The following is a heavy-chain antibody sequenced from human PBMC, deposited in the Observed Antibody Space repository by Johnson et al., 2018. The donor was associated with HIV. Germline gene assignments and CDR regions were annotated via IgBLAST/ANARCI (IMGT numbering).Heavy chain of an antibody. CDR2: ISYDGSNK. CDR1: GLTFSSYA. Sequence: VQLVEFGGGVVQPGRSLRLSCAASGLTFSSYAMHWVRQAPGKGLEWVAVISYDGSNKYYADSVKGRFTISRDNSKNTLYLQMNSLRAEDTAVYYCAKDMDGVLYWGLSAFDIWGQGTMVTVSS. V-gene: IGHV3-30*04. J-gene: IGHJ3*02. D-gene: IGHD2-8*02. CDR3: AKDMDGVLYWGLSAFDI.